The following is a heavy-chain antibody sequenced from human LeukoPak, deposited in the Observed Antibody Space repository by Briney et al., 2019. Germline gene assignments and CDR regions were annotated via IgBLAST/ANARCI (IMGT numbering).Heavy chain of an antibody. CDR3: AISTGVAVARIDY. Sequence: NPSETLSLTCTVSGGSISSSSYYWGWIRQPPGKGLEWIGSIYYSGSTYYNPSLKSRVTISVDTSKNQFSLKLSSVTAADTAGYYCAISTGVAVARIDYWGQGTLVTVSS. J-gene: IGHJ4*02. D-gene: IGHD6-19*01. CDR2: IYYSGST. CDR1: GGSISSSSYY. V-gene: IGHV4-39*01.